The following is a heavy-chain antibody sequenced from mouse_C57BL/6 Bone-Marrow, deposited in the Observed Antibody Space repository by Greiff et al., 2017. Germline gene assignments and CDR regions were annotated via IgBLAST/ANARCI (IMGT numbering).Heavy chain of an antibody. D-gene: IGHD4-1*02. J-gene: IGHJ2*01. CDR2: IDPENGDT. V-gene: IGHV14-4*01. CDR3: TTPTGTYDY. CDR1: GFNIKDDY. Sequence: EVKLVESGAELVRPGASVKLSCTASGFNIKDDYMHWVKQRPEQGLEWIGWIDPENGDTEYASKFQGKATITADTSSNTAYLQLSSLTSEDTAVYYCTTPTGTYDYWGQGTTLTVSS.